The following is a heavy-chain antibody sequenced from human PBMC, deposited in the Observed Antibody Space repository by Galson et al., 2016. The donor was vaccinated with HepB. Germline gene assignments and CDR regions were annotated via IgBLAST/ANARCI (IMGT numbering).Heavy chain of an antibody. CDR3: ASSPSAGY. CDR2: KTDGGPV. J-gene: IGHJ4*02. Sequence: KTDGGPVDYAAPVKGRFTISRDDSKNTLYLDMNSLQTEDTALYYCASSPSAGYWGQGKLVIVSS. V-gene: IGHV3-15*01.